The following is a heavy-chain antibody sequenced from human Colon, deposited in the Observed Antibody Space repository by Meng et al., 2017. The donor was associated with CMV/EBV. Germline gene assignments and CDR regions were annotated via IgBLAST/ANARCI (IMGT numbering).Heavy chain of an antibody. CDR2: IDSSGGNT. J-gene: IGHJ4*02. CDR1: GFNFGSYG. CDR3: AGWFLAHFDH. V-gene: IGHV3-23*01. D-gene: IGHD2-15*01. Sequence: LSCAASGFNFGSYGMSWVRQAPGKGLEWVSAIDSSGGNTHYADSVKGRLTISRDNSKNTLYLQMNSLRADDTAVYYCAGWFLAHFDHWGQGTLVTVSS.